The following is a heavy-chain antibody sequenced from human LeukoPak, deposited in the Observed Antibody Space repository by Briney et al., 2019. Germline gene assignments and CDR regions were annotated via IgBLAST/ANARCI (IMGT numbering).Heavy chain of an antibody. V-gene: IGHV3-74*01. Sequence: GGSLRLSCAASGFTFSSYWMHWLRQAPGKGLVWVSSINSDGSSTSYADSVKGRFTISRDNAKNTLYLQMNSLRAEDTAMYYCARDATYYYDSSGLDYWGQGTLVTVSS. D-gene: IGHD3-22*01. J-gene: IGHJ4*02. CDR2: INSDGSST. CDR3: ARDATYYYDSSGLDY. CDR1: GFTFSSYW.